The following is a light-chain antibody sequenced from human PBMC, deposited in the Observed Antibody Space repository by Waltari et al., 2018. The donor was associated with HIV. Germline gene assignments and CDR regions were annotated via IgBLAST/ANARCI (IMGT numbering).Light chain of an antibody. CDR1: SGRDTYA. CDR2: LNSDGSH. Sequence: QLVLTQSPSTSASLGASVKLTCTLSSGRDTYAIAWHRQRPERGPRYLMRLNSDGSHVKGDGIPERFSGSSSGTERYLTISSRQPEDEADYYCQTWDSGILVFGGGTKLTVL. V-gene: IGLV4-69*01. J-gene: IGLJ3*02. CDR3: QTWDSGILV.